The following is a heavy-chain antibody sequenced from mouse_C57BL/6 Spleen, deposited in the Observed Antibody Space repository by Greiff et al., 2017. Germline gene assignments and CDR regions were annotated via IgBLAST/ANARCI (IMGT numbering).Heavy chain of an antibody. CDR2: IRSKSNNYAT. D-gene: IGHD1-1*01. J-gene: IGHJ4*01. V-gene: IGHV10-1*01. CDR1: GFSFNTYA. CDR3: VRQSYSFYAMDY. Sequence: EVQLVESGGGLVQPKGSLKLSCAASGFSFNTYAMNWVRQAPGKGLEWVARIRSKSNNYATYYADSVKDRFTISRDDSESMLYLQMNNLKTEDTAMYYCVRQSYSFYAMDYWGQGTSVTVSS.